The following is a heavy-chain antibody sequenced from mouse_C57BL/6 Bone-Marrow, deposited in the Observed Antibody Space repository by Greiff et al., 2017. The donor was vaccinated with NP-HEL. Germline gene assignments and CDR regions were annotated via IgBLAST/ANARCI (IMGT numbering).Heavy chain of an antibody. CDR1: GFSLSTFGMG. D-gene: IGHD2-4*01. Sequence: QVTLKESGPGILQPSQTLSLTCSFSGFSLSTFGMGVGWIRQPSGKGLEWLAHIWWDDDKYYNPALKSRLTNTKDTTKNQVFLKIANVDTAVTATYYGGRYDYDDFDFWGQGTTLTVSA. V-gene: IGHV8-8*01. CDR3: GRYDYDDFDF. J-gene: IGHJ2*01. CDR2: IWWDDDK.